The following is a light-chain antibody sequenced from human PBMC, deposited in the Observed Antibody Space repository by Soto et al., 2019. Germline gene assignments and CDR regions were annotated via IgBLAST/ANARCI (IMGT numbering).Light chain of an antibody. Sequence: QSVLTQPASVSGSPGQSITISCTGTSSDVGSYNLVSWNQQHPGKAPKLMIYEGSKRPSGVSNRFSGSKSGNTASLTISGLQAEDEADYYCCSYAGSVVFGGGTQLTVL. CDR1: SSDVGSYNL. CDR2: EGS. V-gene: IGLV2-23*01. CDR3: CSYAGSVV. J-gene: IGLJ2*01.